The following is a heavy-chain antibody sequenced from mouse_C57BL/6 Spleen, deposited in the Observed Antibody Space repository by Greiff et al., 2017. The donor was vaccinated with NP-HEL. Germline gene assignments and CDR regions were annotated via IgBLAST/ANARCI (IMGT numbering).Heavy chain of an antibody. CDR1: GFSLTSYG. CDR2: IWSGGST. Sequence: QVQLQQSGPGLVQPSQSLSITCTVSGFSLTSYGVHWVRQSPGKGLEWLGVIWSGGSTDYNAAFISRLSISKDNSKSQVFFKMNSLQADDTAIYYCARTFPPTTVVATGAMDYWGQGTSVTVSS. D-gene: IGHD1-1*01. CDR3: ARTFPPTTVVATGAMDY. V-gene: IGHV2-2*01. J-gene: IGHJ4*01.